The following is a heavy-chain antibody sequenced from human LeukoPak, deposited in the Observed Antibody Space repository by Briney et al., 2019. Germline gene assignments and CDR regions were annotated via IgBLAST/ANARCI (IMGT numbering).Heavy chain of an antibody. CDR2: SYYSGST. J-gene: IGHJ4*02. V-gene: IGHV4-39*01. CDR3: ARHTVVGATLFVLGFAY. CDR1: GGSISGSSYY. D-gene: IGHD1-26*01. Sequence: PSETLSLTCAVSGGSISGSSYYWGWVRQPPXKGLECIVSSYYSGSTYYNPARKSRVTISVNTSRNQFSLKLSSVTAADTAVYYCARHTVVGATLFVLGFAYWGEGTLVTVYS.